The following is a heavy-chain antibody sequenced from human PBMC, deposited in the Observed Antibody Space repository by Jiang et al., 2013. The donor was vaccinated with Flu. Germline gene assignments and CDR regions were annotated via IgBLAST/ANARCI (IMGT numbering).Heavy chain of an antibody. V-gene: IGHV4-4*07. Sequence: LLKPSETLSLTCAVSGGSISSYYWSWIRQPAGKGLEWIGRIYTSGSTNYNPSLKSRVTMSVDTSKNQFSLKLSSVTAADTAVYYCARGVLYGSGSYNYFDYWGQGTLVSVSS. D-gene: IGHD3-10*01. CDR1: GGSISSYY. CDR2: IYTSGST. J-gene: IGHJ4*02. CDR3: ARGVLYGSGSYNYFDY.